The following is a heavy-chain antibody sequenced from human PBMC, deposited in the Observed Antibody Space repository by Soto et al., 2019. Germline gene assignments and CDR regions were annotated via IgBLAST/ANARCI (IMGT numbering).Heavy chain of an antibody. V-gene: IGHV1-18*04. CDR3: ARTDTWAY. Sequence: QVQLVQSGAEVKKPGASVKDSCKTSGYTFTDYSMNWVRQAPGQRLEWMGWINTHNGHTQYSPRFDDRVTMTTDPSTSTAYMELKGLRSDDTAVYYCARTDTWAYLGQGTLVTVSS. CDR2: INTHNGHT. CDR1: GYTFTDYS. D-gene: IGHD2-2*02. J-gene: IGHJ4*02.